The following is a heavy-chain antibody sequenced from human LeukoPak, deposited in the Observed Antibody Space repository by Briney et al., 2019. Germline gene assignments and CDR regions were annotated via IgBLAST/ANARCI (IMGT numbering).Heavy chain of an antibody. CDR3: ARSSGWWFDS. CDR1: GVSISSYY. D-gene: IGHD6-19*01. V-gene: IGHV4-59*01. Sequence: SETLSLTCTVSGVSISSYYWSWIRQPPGKGLDWIGYIYYSGSTSYSPSLKSRVTISLDTSKNQFSLNLTSVTAADTAVYFCARSSGWWFDSWGRGTLVTVSS. J-gene: IGHJ5*01. CDR2: IYYSGST.